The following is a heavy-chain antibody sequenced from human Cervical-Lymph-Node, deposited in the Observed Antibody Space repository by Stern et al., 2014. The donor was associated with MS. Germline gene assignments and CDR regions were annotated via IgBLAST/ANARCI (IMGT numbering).Heavy chain of an antibody. CDR2: ISSSSTYS. CDR1: GFTFTDYY. Sequence: QVQLVESGGDLVKPGGSLRLSCVASGFTFTDYYMSWIRQAPGKGLEWVSYISSSSTYSGCADSVKGRFTISRDNAKNSLYLQMNSLRADDTAVYYCARDKGPAFDWGQGTLVTVSS. J-gene: IGHJ4*02. CDR3: ARDKGPAFD. V-gene: IGHV3-11*06. D-gene: IGHD3-16*01.